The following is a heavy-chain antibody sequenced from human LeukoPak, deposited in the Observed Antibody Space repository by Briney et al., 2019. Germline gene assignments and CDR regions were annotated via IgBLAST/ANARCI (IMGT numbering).Heavy chain of an antibody. J-gene: IGHJ4*02. CDR2: ISYDGSNK. D-gene: IGHD1-14*01. V-gene: IGHV3-30*18. Sequence: PGGSLILSCAASGFTFSHHGMHWVRQAPGKGLEWEAVISYDGSNKYYADSVKSRFTISRDNSKNTLYLQMNSLRAEDTAVYYCANRNNFDYWGQGTLVTVSS. CDR1: GFTFSHHG. CDR3: ANRNNFDY.